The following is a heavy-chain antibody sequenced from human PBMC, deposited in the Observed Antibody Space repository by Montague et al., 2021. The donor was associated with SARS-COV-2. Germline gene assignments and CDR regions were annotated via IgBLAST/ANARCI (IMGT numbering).Heavy chain of an antibody. CDR3: AKAEESGNYLSVGLDS. V-gene: IGHV3-23*01. CDR2: FTGGNT. CDR1: GFTFSIYA. Sequence: SLRLSCAASGFTFSIYAMSWVRQAPGKGPQWVSTFTGGNTFYADSVKGRFTISRDNYKNTLYLQMNSLGAKDTAIYYCAKAEESGNYLSVGLDSWGPGTLVTVSS. D-gene: IGHD2/OR15-2a*01. J-gene: IGHJ4*02.